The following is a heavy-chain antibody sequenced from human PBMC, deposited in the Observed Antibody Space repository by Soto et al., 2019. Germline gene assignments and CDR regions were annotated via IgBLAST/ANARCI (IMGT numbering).Heavy chain of an antibody. Sequence: SETLSLTCTGSGGSINTFYWSWVRQPAGKGLEWIGRIFSSGSTSFNPSLESRVAMSADTSKKQFSLKLTSVTAADTAVYYCARGLATLPVDLFDFRGQGT. CDR1: GGSINTFY. V-gene: IGHV4-4*07. CDR3: ARGLATLPVDLFDF. D-gene: IGHD1-1*01. J-gene: IGHJ3*01. CDR2: IFSSGST.